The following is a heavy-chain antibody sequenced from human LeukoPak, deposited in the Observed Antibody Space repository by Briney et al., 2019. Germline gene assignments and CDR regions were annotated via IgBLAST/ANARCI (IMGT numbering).Heavy chain of an antibody. D-gene: IGHD6-13*01. Sequence: SETLSLTCTVSGGSISGSSYYWGWIRQPPGKGLEWIGSIYYSGSTYYNPSLKSRVTISVDTSKNQFSLKLSSVTAADTAVYYCARSSSTYYYYGMDVWGQGTTVTVSS. J-gene: IGHJ6*02. CDR1: GGSISGSSYY. CDR2: IYYSGST. CDR3: ARSSSTYYYYGMDV. V-gene: IGHV4-39*01.